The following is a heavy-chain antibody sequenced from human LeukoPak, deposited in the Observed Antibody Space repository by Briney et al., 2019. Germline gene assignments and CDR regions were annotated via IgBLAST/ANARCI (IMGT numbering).Heavy chain of an antibody. CDR2: ISYDGSNK. J-gene: IGHJ4*02. V-gene: IGHV3-30*03. CDR3: ARSRGADY. Sequence: PGRSLRLSCAASGFTFSSYGMHWVRQAPGKGLEWVAVISYDGSNKYYADSVKGRFTISRDNAKNSLYLQMNSLRAEDTAVYYCARSRGADYWGQGTLVTVSS. D-gene: IGHD3-10*01. CDR1: GFTFSSYG.